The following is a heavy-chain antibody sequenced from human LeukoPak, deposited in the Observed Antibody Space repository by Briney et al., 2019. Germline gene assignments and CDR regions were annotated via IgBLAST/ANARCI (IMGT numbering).Heavy chain of an antibody. CDR1: GFPFSTYE. J-gene: IGHJ4*02. Sequence: GGSLRLSCAASGFPFSTYEMNWVRQAPGKGVEWISYISGSGTTIFYADSVKGRFTISRDNAKKSLYLQMNGLGAEDTAVYSCVREGRDTFDYWGQGTLVTVSS. V-gene: IGHV3-48*03. D-gene: IGHD5-24*01. CDR3: VREGRDTFDY. CDR2: ISGSGTTI.